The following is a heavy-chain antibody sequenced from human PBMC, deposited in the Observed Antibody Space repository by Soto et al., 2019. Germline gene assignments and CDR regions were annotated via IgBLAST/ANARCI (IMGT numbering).Heavy chain of an antibody. CDR1: GYTFNSYV. D-gene: IGHD1-26*01. Sequence: QVQLVQSGAEVKKPGASVKVSCKASGYTFNSYVLHWVRQAPGQRLEWMGWINAGNGKTKYSQKLQGRLTFARDTSASTAYMELSSLRSEDTAVYYCARDNVGGELYKGELEYWGQGTLVTVSS. V-gene: IGHV1-3*01. CDR2: INAGNGKT. J-gene: IGHJ4*02. CDR3: ARDNVGGELYKGELEY.